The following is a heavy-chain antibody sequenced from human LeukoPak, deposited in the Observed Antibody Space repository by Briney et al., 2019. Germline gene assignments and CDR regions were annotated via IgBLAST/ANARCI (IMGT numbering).Heavy chain of an antibody. CDR2: ISGSGGST. Sequence: GRSLRLSCAASGFTFINYAMTWVRQAPGKGLEWVSSISGSGGSTFYAGSVKGRFTVSRDNSRSTLYLQMNSLRAEDTAVYFCAKGSGMYTGSAGDYWGQGTLVAVSS. J-gene: IGHJ4*02. D-gene: IGHD1-26*01. CDR3: AKGSGMYTGSAGDY. V-gene: IGHV3-23*01. CDR1: GFTFINYA.